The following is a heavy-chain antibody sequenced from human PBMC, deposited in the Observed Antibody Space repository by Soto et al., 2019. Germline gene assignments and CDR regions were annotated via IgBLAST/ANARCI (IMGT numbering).Heavy chain of an antibody. CDR1: GGSISSSSYY. CDR2: IYYSGSI. V-gene: IGHV4-39*01. CDR3: ARPAEQWPDAFDI. Sequence: PSETLSLTCTVSGGSISSSSYYWGWIRQPPGKGLEWIGSIYYSGSIYYNPSLKIRVTISVDTSKNQFSLKLSSVTAADTAVYYCARPAEQWPDAFDIWGQGTMVTVS. J-gene: IGHJ3*02. D-gene: IGHD6-19*01.